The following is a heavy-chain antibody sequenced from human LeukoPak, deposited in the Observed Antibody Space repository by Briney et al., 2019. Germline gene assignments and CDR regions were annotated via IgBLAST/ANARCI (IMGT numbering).Heavy chain of an antibody. Sequence: GGSLRLSCAASGFTFSSYWMSWVRQAPGKGLEWVANIKQDGSEKYYVDSVKGRFTISRDNAKNSLYLQMNSLRAEDTAEYYCARVDIVATITFFYYYGMDVWGQGTTVTVSS. CDR3: ARVDIVATITFFYYYGMDV. CDR2: IKQDGSEK. D-gene: IGHD5-12*01. V-gene: IGHV3-7*01. CDR1: GFTFSSYW. J-gene: IGHJ6*02.